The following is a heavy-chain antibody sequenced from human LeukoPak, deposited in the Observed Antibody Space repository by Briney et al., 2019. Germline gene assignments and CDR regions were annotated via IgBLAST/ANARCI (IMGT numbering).Heavy chain of an antibody. Sequence: GVSLRLSCAASGFTFSSYAMTWVRQAPGKGLEWVSSIIGSGSNTYYADSVKGRFTISRDNSKNTLYLQMNSLRAEDTAVYYCAKGVLRTGGDYWGQGTLVTVSS. CDR1: GFTFSSYA. J-gene: IGHJ4*02. CDR2: IIGSGSNT. V-gene: IGHV3-23*01. D-gene: IGHD3-16*01. CDR3: AKGVLRTGGDY.